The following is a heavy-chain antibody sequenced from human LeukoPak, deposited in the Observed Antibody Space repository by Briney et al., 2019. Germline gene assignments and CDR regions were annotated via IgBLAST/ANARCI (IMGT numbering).Heavy chain of an antibody. CDR3: AKALRSRASIAVAVG. J-gene: IGHJ4*02. V-gene: IGHV3-30*18. CDR1: GFTFSSYG. D-gene: IGHD6-19*01. CDR2: ISYDGSNK. Sequence: GGSLRLSCAASGFTFSSYGMHWVRQAPGKGLEWVAVISYDGSNKYYADSVKGRFTISRDNSKNTLYLQMNSLRAEDTAVYYCAKALRSRASIAVAVGWGQGTLVTVSS.